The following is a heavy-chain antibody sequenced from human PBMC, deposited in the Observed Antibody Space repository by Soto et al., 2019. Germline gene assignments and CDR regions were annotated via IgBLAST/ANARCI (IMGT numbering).Heavy chain of an antibody. CDR2: MNPNSGNT. Sequence: QVQLVQSGAEVKKPGASVKVSCKASGYTFTSYDINWVRQATGQGLEWMGWMNPNSGNTGYAQKFQGRVTMTRNTSISTAYMELSSLRSEDTAVYYCARQATIFRVVDYNWFDPWGQGTLVTVSS. CDR3: ARQATIFRVVDYNWFDP. J-gene: IGHJ5*02. CDR1: GYTFTSYD. V-gene: IGHV1-8*01. D-gene: IGHD3-3*01.